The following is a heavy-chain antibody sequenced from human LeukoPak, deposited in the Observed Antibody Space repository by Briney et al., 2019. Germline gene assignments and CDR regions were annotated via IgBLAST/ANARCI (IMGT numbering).Heavy chain of an antibody. CDR2: INPSGGST. CDR3: ASERNYYGSGASTSFDH. CDR1: GYTFTSYY. V-gene: IGHV1-46*01. Sequence: ASVKVSCKASGYTFTSYYMHWVRQAPGQGLEWMGIINPSGGSTSYAQKSQGRVTMTRDTSTSTVYMELSSLRSEDTAVYYCASERNYYGSGASTSFDHWGQGTLVTVSS. J-gene: IGHJ4*02. D-gene: IGHD3-10*01.